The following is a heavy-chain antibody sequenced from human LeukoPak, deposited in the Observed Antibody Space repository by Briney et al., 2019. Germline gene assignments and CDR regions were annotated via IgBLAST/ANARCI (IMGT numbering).Heavy chain of an antibody. V-gene: IGHV3-66*01. D-gene: IGHD3-16*01. CDR3: ARERWGPDNGMDV. Sequence: GGSLRLSCAASGFTVSSNYMNWVRQAPGKGLEWVSLIYDRENTKYADSVKGRFIISRDNSKNTLYFQMNSLRVEDTAVYYCARERWGPDNGMDVWGQGTTVTVSS. J-gene: IGHJ6*02. CDR2: IYDRENT. CDR1: GFTVSSNY.